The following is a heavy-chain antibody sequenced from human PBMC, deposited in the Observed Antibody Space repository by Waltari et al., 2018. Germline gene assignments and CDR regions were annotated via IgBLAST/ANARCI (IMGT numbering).Heavy chain of an antibody. D-gene: IGHD3-22*01. V-gene: IGHV3-43*01. CDR3: AKDMGPSRYDSSGYFDY. CDR1: GFPFDDYP. CDR2: ISWDGGST. J-gene: IGHJ4*02. Sequence: EVQLVESGGVVVQPGGSLRLSCAASGFPFDDYPMHWVRQAPGKGLEWVSLISWDGGSTYYADSVKGRFTISRDNSKNSLYLQMNSLRTEDTALYYCAKDMGPSRYDSSGYFDYWGQGTLVTVSS.